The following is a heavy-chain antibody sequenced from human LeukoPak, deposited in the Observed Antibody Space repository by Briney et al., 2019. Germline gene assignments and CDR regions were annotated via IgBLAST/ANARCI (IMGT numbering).Heavy chain of an antibody. J-gene: IGHJ5*02. Sequence: SETLSLTCTVSGGSISSYYWSWIRQPPGKGLEWIGYIYYGGSTNYNPSLKSRVTISVDTSKNQFSLKLSSVTAADTAVYYCARTNFWSRGWFDPWGQGTLVTVSS. CDR3: ARTNFWSRGWFDP. D-gene: IGHD3-3*01. CDR1: GGSISSYY. V-gene: IGHV4-59*01. CDR2: IYYGGST.